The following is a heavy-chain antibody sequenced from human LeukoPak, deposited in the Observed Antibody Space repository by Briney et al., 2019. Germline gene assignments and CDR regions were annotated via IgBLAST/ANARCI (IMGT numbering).Heavy chain of an antibody. V-gene: IGHV6-1*01. J-gene: IGHJ4*02. CDR1: GDSVSSTSAA. Sequence: SQTLSLSIAISGDSVSSTSAAWNWIRQSPSRGLEWLGRTYYRSKWYHDCADSVKSRISINPDTSKNQFSLQLNSVTPEDTAVYFCARGDLLGATTRFDFWGQGTLVTVSS. CDR3: ARGDLLGATTRFDF. CDR2: TYYRSKWYH. D-gene: IGHD1-26*01.